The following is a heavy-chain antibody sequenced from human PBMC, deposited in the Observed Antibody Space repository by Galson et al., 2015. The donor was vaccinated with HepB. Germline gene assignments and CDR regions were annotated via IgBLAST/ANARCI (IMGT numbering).Heavy chain of an antibody. J-gene: IGHJ5*02. Sequence: SVKVSCKASGGTFYNYAMTWVRQAPGQGLEWVGGIIPIVGTAKYAQNFQGRVTITADESTSTVYMELSSLRYEDTAVYYCARGPGWQNNWLDPWGQGTLVTVSS. CDR1: GGTFYNYA. V-gene: IGHV1-69*13. CDR3: ARGPGWQNNWLDP. CDR2: IIPIVGTA. D-gene: IGHD5-24*01.